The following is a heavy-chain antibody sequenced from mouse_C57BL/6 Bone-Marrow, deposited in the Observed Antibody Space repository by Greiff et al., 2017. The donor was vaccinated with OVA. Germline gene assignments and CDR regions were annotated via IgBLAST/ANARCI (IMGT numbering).Heavy chain of an antibody. CDR1: GYAFTNYL. J-gene: IGHJ3*01. Sequence: VQLQQSGAELVRPGTSVKVSCKASGYAFTNYLIEWVKQRPGQGLEWIGVINPGSGGTNYNEKFKGKATLTADKSTSTAYMQLSSLTSEDSAVYFGARSDDYDRFAYWGQGTLVTVSA. V-gene: IGHV1-54*01. D-gene: IGHD2-4*01. CDR3: ARSDDYDRFAY. CDR2: INPGSGGT.